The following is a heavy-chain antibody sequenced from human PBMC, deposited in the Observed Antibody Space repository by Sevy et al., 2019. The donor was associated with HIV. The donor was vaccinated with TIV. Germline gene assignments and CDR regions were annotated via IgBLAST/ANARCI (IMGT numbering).Heavy chain of an antibody. J-gene: IGHJ5*02. CDR3: ARDRGEILRSAFKS. CDR2: ISHDGRNNK. CDR1: GFTLSSYD. V-gene: IGHV3-33*08. D-gene: IGHD3-10*01. Sequence: GGSLRLSCAASGFTLSSYDMHWVRQAPGKGLEWVAVISHDGRNNKYNADSVKGRFTISRDNSKNTLYLQMNSLRADDTAIYYCARDRGEILRSAFKSWGQGTLVTVSS.